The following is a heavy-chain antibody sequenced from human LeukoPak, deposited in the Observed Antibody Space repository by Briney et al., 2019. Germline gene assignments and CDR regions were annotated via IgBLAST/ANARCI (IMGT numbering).Heavy chain of an antibody. CDR1: GYTLTELS. J-gene: IGHJ4*02. CDR2: ISTYNGKT. CDR3: ARRPSGSTEIDY. V-gene: IGHV1-18*01. Sequence: ASVKVSCKVSGYTLTELSMHWVRQAPGQGIEWMGWISTYNGKTNYAQKFQGRVTMTTDAYTTTAYMELTSLRSDDTAVYYCARRPSGSTEIDYWGQGTLVTVSS. D-gene: IGHD1-26*01.